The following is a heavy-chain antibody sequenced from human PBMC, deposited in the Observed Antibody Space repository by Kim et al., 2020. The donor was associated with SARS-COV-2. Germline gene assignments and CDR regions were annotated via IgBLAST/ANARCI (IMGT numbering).Heavy chain of an antibody. Sequence: NPSLKSRGTISVDTSKNQFSLKLSSVTAADTAVYYCARGGYNWNTYYFDYWGQGTLVTVSS. J-gene: IGHJ4*02. CDR3: ARGGYNWNTYYFDY. V-gene: IGHV4-30-2*05. D-gene: IGHD1-20*01.